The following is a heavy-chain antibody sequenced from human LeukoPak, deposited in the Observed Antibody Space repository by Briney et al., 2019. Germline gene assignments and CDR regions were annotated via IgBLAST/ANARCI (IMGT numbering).Heavy chain of an antibody. Sequence: GGSLRLSCAASGFTFSNYAMSWVRQAPGKGLEWVSAIGGGDFSTYYADSVKGRFTISRDNSKNTLYLQMNSLRAEDTAVYYCARAYDFWSGHYDYWGQGTLVTVSS. CDR1: GFTFSNYA. CDR2: IGGGDFST. J-gene: IGHJ4*02. V-gene: IGHV3-23*01. D-gene: IGHD3-3*01. CDR3: ARAYDFWSGHYDY.